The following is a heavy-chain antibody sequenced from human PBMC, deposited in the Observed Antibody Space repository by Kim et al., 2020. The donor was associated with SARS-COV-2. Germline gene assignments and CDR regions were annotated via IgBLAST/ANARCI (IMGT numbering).Heavy chain of an antibody. D-gene: IGHD1-1*01. CDR2: ISYDGSNK. J-gene: IGHJ4*02. CDR1: GFTFSSYA. CDR3: ARDTGPQSTDFDY. V-gene: IGHV3-30-3*01. Sequence: GGSLRLSCAASGFTFSSYAMHWVRQAPGKGLEWVAVISYDGSNKYYADSVKGRFTISRDNSKNTLYLQMNSLRAEDTAVYYCARDTGPQSTDFDYWGQGTLVTVSS.